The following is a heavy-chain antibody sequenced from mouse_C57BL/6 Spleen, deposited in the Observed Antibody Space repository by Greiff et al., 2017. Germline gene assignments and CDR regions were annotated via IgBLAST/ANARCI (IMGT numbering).Heavy chain of an antibody. Sequence: QVQLKESGAELVKPGASVKLSCKASGYTFTEYTIHWVKQRSGQGLEWIGWFYPGSGSIKYNEKFKDKATLTADKSSSTVYMELSRLTSEDSAVYFCARHEEGGLIPGTWFAYWGQGTLVTVSA. J-gene: IGHJ3*01. V-gene: IGHV1-62-2*01. D-gene: IGHD1-1*01. CDR3: ARHEEGGLIPGTWFAY. CDR2: FYPGSGSI. CDR1: GYTFTEYT.